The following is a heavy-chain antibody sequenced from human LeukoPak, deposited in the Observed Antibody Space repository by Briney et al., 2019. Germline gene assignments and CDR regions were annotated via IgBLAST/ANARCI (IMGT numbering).Heavy chain of an antibody. V-gene: IGHV1-2*02. CDR1: GYTFTGHY. CDR3: ATLAYYDFWSGSYYYGMDV. Sequence: ASVKVSCRASGYTFTGHYMHWVRQAPGQGLEWMGWINPNSGGTNYAQKFQGRVTMTRDTSISTAYMELSRLRSDDTAVYYCATLAYYDFWSGSYYYGMDVWGQGTTVTVSS. CDR2: INPNSGGT. J-gene: IGHJ6*02. D-gene: IGHD3-3*01.